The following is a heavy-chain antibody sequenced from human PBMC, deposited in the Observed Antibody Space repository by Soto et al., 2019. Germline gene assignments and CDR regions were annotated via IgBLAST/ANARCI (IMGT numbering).Heavy chain of an antibody. D-gene: IGHD3-3*01. V-gene: IGHV1-69*13. J-gene: IGHJ4*02. Sequence: ASVKVSCKASGGTFSSYAISWVRQAPGQGLEWMGGIIPIFGTANYAQKFQGRVTITADESTSTAYMELSSLRSEDTAVYYCARAPAEYYDFWSGYYPLDYWGQGTLVTVSS. CDR1: GGTFSSYA. CDR2: IIPIFGTA. CDR3: ARAPAEYYDFWSGYYPLDY.